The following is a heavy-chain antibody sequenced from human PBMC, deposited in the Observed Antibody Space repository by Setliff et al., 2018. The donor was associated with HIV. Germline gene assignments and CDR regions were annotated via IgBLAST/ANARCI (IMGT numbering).Heavy chain of an antibody. CDR1: GGSISSGGYY. CDR2: IYYSGST. Sequence: SETLSLTCTVSGGSISSGGYYWSWIRQHPGKGLEWIGYIYYSGSTYYNPSLKSRVTISVDTSKNQFSLKLSSVAAADTAVYYCAREIRAATIYYYYYMDVWGKGTTVTVSS. J-gene: IGHJ6*03. CDR3: AREIRAATIYYYYYMDV. D-gene: IGHD2-15*01. V-gene: IGHV4-31*03.